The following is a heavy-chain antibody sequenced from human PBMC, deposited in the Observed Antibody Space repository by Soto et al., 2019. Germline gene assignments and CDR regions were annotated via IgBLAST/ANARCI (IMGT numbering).Heavy chain of an antibody. CDR1: GFSFNSYW. CDR2: INSDGTKT. CDR3: ARVGVGAYYFDD. V-gene: IGHV3-74*01. J-gene: IGHJ4*02. Sequence: EVQLVASGGGLVQPGGSLRLSCAASGFSFNSYWMHWVRQVPGKGLVWVSRINSDGTKTSYADSVKGRFTIARDNAKDTLYLEMNSLRPEDTAMYYCARVGVGAYYFDDWGQGTLVTVSS. D-gene: IGHD1-26*01.